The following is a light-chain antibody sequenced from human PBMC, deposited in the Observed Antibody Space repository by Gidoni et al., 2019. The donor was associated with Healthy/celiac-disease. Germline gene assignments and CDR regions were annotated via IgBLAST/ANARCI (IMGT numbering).Light chain of an antibody. CDR1: QTISRS. CDR2: ASA. CDR3: QQTYTAPYT. J-gene: IGKJ2*01. V-gene: IGKV1-39*01. Sequence: DIEMTQSPSSLSASIGDRLTITCRASQTISRSLNWYQQKPGQAPKLLIYASATLQTGVPSRFFGSGSGRDFTLIINSLQPEDFATYYCQQTYTAPYTFGQGTKVEIK.